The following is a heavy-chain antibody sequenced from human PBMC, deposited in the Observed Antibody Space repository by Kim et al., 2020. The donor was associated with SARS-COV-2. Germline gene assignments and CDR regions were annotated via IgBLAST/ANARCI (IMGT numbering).Heavy chain of an antibody. D-gene: IGHD6-19*01. CDR2: INHSGST. J-gene: IGHJ4*02. CDR3: ASSAGIAVAGTGGY. CDR1: GGSFSGYY. Sequence: SETLSLTCAVYGGSFSGYYWSWIRQPPGKGLEWIGEINHSGSTNYNPSLKSRVTISVDTSKNQFSLKLSSVTAADTAVYYCASSAGIAVAGTGGYWGQGTLVTVSS. V-gene: IGHV4-34*01.